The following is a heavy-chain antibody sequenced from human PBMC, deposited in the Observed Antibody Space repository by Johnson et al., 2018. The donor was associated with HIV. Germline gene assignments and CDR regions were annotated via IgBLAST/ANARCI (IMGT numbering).Heavy chain of an antibody. CDR2: ISSSGSSI. J-gene: IGHJ3*02. Sequence: QVQLVESGGGVVQPGRSLRLSCAASGFIFRDYYMSWIRQAPGKGLEWVSYISSSGSSIYYADSVKGRFTVSRDNARKSLYLQMNSLRAEDTAVYYCAGEWLYDALDIWGQGTMVTVSS. CDR1: GFIFRDYY. D-gene: IGHD3-22*01. V-gene: IGHV3-11*04. CDR3: AGEWLYDALDI.